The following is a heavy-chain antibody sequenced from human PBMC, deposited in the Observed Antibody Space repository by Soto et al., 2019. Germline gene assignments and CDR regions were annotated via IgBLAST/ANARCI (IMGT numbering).Heavy chain of an antibody. D-gene: IGHD3-3*01. Sequence: GGSLRLSCAASGFTFSGYSMNWVRQAPGKGLEWVSSISSSSSYIYYADSVKGRFTISRDNAKNSLYLQMNSLRAEDTAVYYCARHRRFYFDYWGQGTLVTVSS. J-gene: IGHJ4*02. V-gene: IGHV3-21*01. CDR1: GFTFSGYS. CDR3: ARHRRFYFDY. CDR2: ISSSSSYI.